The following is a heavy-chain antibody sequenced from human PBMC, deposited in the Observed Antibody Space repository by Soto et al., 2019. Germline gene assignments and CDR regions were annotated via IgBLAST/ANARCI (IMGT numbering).Heavy chain of an antibody. Sequence: GGSLRLSCTPSGFIFSDYSMNWVRQAPGKGLEWISYITTTSSTMYYADSVKGRFTISRDNAKNSLYLQMNSLRDENTAVYYCARDSSGRQYYGMDVWGQGTTVTVSS. D-gene: IGHD3-22*01. J-gene: IGHJ6*02. CDR3: ARDSSGRQYYGMDV. CDR2: ITTTSSTM. V-gene: IGHV3-48*02. CDR1: GFIFSDYS.